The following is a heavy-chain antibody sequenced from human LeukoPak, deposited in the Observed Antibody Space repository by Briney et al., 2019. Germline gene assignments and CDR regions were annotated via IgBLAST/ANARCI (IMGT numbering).Heavy chain of an antibody. CDR3: ARGMTTADHFDY. CDR2: INHSGST. Sequence: SETLSLTCGLWGRSFIVYNWRWIRQPPGKGREWIGEINHSGSTTYNPPLKSRVTISVDTSKNQFSLKLSSVTAADTAVYYCARGMTTADHFDYWGQGTLVTVSS. V-gene: IGHV4-34*01. J-gene: IGHJ4*02. CDR1: GRSFIVYN. D-gene: IGHD4-17*01.